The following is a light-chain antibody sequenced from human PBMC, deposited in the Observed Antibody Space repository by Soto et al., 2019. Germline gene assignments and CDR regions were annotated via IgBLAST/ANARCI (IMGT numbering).Light chain of an antibody. CDR3: QQYGSSPPWT. Sequence: EFVLTQSPGTLSLSPVERATLSCMASQTVRNNYLAWYQQKPGQAPRLLIYGASSRATGIPDRFSGSGSGTEFTLTISRLEAEDFAVYYCQQYGSSPPWTFGQGTKVDIK. V-gene: IGKV3-20*01. CDR1: QTVRNNY. J-gene: IGKJ1*01. CDR2: GAS.